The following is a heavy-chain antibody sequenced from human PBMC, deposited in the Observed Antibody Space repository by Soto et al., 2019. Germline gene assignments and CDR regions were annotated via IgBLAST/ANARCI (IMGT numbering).Heavy chain of an antibody. CDR2: IYYTGTT. D-gene: IGHD3-22*01. CDR3: ARLGGYYQAFDN. J-gene: IGHJ4*02. Sequence: SETLSLTCTVSGGSIRDYYWSWIRQPPGKGLEWIGYIYYTGTTSYNPSLKSRLTISEDTSKNQFSLKLRSVTSADTAVYYCARLGGYYQAFDNWGQGTLVTVSS. CDR1: GGSIRDYY. V-gene: IGHV4-59*08.